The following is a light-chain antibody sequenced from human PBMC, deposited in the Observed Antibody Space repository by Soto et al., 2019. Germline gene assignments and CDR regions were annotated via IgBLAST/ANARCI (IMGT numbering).Light chain of an antibody. CDR2: GAS. CDR3: QQNGTSGT. CDR1: QSVSNNY. V-gene: IGKV3-20*01. J-gene: IGKJ1*01. Sequence: EIVLTQSPDTLSLSPGERATLSCRASQSVSNNYLAWYQQKPGQAPRLLIYGASNRATGIPDRFSGSGSGTDFTPTISRQEPEYSAVYYCQQNGTSGTFGQGTKVEIK.